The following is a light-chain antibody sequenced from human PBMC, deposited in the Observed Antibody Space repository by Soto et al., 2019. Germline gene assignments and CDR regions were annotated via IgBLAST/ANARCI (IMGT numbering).Light chain of an antibody. CDR3: QQRSISYT. Sequence: EIVLTQSPATLSLSPGERATLSCRASQSVSSYLAWYQQKPGQAPRLLIYDASNRATGIPARFSGSGSGTDFTLTISSLEPEDFAVYYCQQRSISYTFGQGTKLEIK. CDR1: QSVSSY. J-gene: IGKJ2*01. CDR2: DAS. V-gene: IGKV3-11*01.